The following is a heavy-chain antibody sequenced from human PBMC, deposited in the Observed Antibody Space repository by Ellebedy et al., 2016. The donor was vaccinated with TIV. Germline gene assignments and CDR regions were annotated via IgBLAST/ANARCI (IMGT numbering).Heavy chain of an antibody. CDR2: IPRDSDAM. V-gene: IGHV3-48*01. CDR3: VRGAGSYHFDY. J-gene: IGHJ4*02. D-gene: IGHD1-26*01. CDR1: GFTFSTYS. Sequence: GESLKISCAASGFTFSTYSMNWVRQAPGKGLEWVSYIPRDSDAMSYADSVKGRFTISRDNAKNSLYLQMNSLRAEDTTVYYCVRGAGSYHFDYWGQGTLVTV.